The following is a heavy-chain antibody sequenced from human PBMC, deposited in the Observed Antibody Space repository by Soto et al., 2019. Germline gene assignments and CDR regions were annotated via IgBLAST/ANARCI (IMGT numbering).Heavy chain of an antibody. J-gene: IGHJ5*01. V-gene: IGHV3-23*01. CDR3: VNGGWLDF. CDR1: GFSFSTFE. CDR2: ISDDGSRT. D-gene: IGHD3-10*01. Sequence: EVQLLESGGGLVQPGGSLRLSCAASGFSFSTFEMSWDRQAPGRGLEWVSFISDDGSRTYYADAVKGRFTISRDNSKHTLYLQMNSLTAEDTAVYACVNGGWLDFWGQGTLVTVSS.